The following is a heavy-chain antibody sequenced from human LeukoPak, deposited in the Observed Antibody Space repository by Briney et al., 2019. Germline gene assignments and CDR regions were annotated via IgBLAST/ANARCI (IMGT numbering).Heavy chain of an antibody. CDR3: AKDIRAVAGYPSFDY. D-gene: IGHD6-19*01. V-gene: IGHV3-9*01. CDR1: GFTFDDYA. J-gene: IGHJ4*02. CDR2: ISWNSGSI. Sequence: GGSLRLSCAASGFTFDDYAMHWVRQAPGEGMEWVSGISWNSGSIGYTDSVKGRFNISRDNAKDSLYLQMNSLRAEDTALYYCAKDIRAVAGYPSFDYWGQGTLVTVSS.